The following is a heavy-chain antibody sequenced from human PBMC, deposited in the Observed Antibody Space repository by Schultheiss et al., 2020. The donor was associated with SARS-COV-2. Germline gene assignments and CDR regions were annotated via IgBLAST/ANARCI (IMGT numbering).Heavy chain of an antibody. CDR1: GFTFDDYA. V-gene: IGHV3-9*01. D-gene: IGHD6-6*01. Sequence: SLKISCAASGFTFDDYAMHWVRQAPGKGLEWVSGISWNSGSIGYADSVKGRFTISRDNAKNSLFLQMNSLRAEDTAVYYCATLAPRPPYFFDYWGQGTLVTVSS. J-gene: IGHJ4*02. CDR3: ATLAPRPPYFFDY. CDR2: ISWNSGSI.